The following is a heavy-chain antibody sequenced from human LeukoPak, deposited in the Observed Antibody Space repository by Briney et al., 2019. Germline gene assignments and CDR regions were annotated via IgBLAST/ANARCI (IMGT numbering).Heavy chain of an antibody. Sequence: SQTLSLTCTVSGGSISSGSYYWSWIRQPAGKGLEWIGRIYTSGSTYYNPSLKSRVTISVDTSKNQFSLKLSSVTAADTAVYYCARDHGGNSMVDYWGQGTLVTVSS. V-gene: IGHV4-61*02. J-gene: IGHJ4*02. CDR3: ARDHGGNSMVDY. CDR1: GGSISSGSYY. CDR2: IYTSGST. D-gene: IGHD4-23*01.